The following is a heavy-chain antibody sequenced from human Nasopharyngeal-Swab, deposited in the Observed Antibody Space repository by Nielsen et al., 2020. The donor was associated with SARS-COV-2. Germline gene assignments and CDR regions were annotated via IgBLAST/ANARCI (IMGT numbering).Heavy chain of an antibody. CDR2: ISWNSGSI. V-gene: IGHV3-9*01. CDR1: GFTFDDYA. J-gene: IGHJ4*02. D-gene: IGHD4-23*01. Sequence: GGSLRLSCAASGFTFDDYAMHWVRQAPGKGLEWVSGISWNSGSIGYADSVKGRFTISRDNSKNSLYLQMNSLRTEDTALYYCAKDSNYGGNFDYWGQGTLVTVSS. CDR3: AKDSNYGGNFDY.